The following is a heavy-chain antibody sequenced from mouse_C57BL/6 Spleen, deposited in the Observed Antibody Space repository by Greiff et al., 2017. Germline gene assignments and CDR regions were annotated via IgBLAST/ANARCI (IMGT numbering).Heavy chain of an antibody. CDR1: GFTFSSYA. J-gene: IGHJ2*01. CDR2: ISDGGSYT. CDR3: ARAPVVAPLDY. D-gene: IGHD1-1*01. V-gene: IGHV5-4*01. Sequence: EVHLVESGGGLVKPGGSLKLSCAASGFTFSSYAMSWVRQTPEKRLEWVATISDGGSYTYYPDNVKGRFTISRDNAKNNLYLQMSHLKSEDTAMYYCARAPVVAPLDYWGQGTTLTVSS.